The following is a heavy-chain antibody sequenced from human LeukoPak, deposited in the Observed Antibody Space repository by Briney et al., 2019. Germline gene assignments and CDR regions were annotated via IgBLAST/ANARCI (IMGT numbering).Heavy chain of an antibody. CDR1: GFTFRSYG. CDR3: ARDVHDYGGILAYFDY. Sequence: HPGGSLRLSCAASGFTFRSYGMHWVRQAPGKGLEWVAFIRYDGSNKYYADSVKGRFTISRDNSKNTLYLQMNSLRAEDTAVYYCARDVHDYGGILAYFDYWGQGTLVTVSS. V-gene: IGHV3-30*02. CDR2: IRYDGSNK. J-gene: IGHJ4*02. D-gene: IGHD4-23*01.